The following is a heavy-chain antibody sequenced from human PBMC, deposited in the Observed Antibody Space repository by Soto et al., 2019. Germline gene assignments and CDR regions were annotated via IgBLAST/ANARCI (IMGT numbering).Heavy chain of an antibody. J-gene: IGHJ6*02. CDR1: EGTFSSYA. CDR2: IIPISETT. Sequence: QVQLVQSGAAVKKPGSSVKVSCKASEGTFSSYAISWVRQAPGQGLEWMGGIIPISETTNYAQKFQGSVTITADESKSTAYMELSSLRSEDKAVYSCASSQGRSTSIEIYYYYYYGMDVWGQGNTVSVSS. CDR3: ASSQGRSTSIEIYYYYYYGMDV. V-gene: IGHV1-69*01. D-gene: IGHD2-2*01.